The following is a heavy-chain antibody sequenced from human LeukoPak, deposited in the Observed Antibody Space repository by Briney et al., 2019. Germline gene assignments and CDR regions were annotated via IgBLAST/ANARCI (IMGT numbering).Heavy chain of an antibody. CDR3: ARDSVPHYSLSWSYYYYMDV. CDR1: GFTFIKGW. D-gene: IGHD3-10*01. V-gene: IGHV4-38-2*02. Sequence: GSLRLSCTASGFTFIKGWMSWVRQPPGKGLEWIGSMYHNGSTYYNPSLKSRVTISVDTSKNQFSLKLSSVTAADTAVYYCARDSVPHYSLSWSYYYYMDVWGKGTTVTVSS. CDR2: MYHNGST. J-gene: IGHJ6*03.